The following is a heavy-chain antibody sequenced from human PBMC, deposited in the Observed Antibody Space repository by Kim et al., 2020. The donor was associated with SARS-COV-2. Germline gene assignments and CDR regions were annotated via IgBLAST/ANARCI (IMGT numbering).Heavy chain of an antibody. CDR1: GDNFSSYW. J-gene: IGHJ4*02. D-gene: IGHD3-10*01. Sequence: GESLKISCKGSGDNFSSYWIAWVRQMPGKGLEWMGTIYFRDSDTRYSPSFQGQVTISADKSISTAYLQWSSLKASDSATFYCARQTAGSYSRTLDYWGQGTLVTVSS. CDR2: IYFRDSDT. CDR3: ARQTAGSYSRTLDY. V-gene: IGHV5-51*01.